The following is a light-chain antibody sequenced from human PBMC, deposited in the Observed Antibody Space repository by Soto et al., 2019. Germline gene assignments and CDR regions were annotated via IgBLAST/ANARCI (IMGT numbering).Light chain of an antibody. V-gene: IGKV1-39*01. CDR3: QQSFSTPRT. J-gene: IGKJ1*01. CDR1: QSISSY. Sequence: DIQMTQCRPILPAYVGDSVTITCRASQSISSYLNWYQQKPGKAPKLLIYAASSLQSGVPSRFSGSGSGTDFTLTISSLQPEDFATYYCQQSFSTPRTFGQGTKVDIK. CDR2: AAS.